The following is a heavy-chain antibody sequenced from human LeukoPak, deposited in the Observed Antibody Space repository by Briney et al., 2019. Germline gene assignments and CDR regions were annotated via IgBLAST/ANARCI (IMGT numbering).Heavy chain of an antibody. V-gene: IGHV3-30*04. D-gene: IGHD2-21*01. CDR2: ISYDGRNK. CDR1: GFTFSEYA. J-gene: IGHJ5*02. CDR3: ARDDWGFDP. Sequence: GRSLRLSCAASGFTFSEYAMHSGRQAPGKGLEWVAFISYDGRNKYYADSVKGQFTISRDNSKNTLYLQMNSMRAEDTAVFYCARDDWGFDPWGQGTLVTVSS.